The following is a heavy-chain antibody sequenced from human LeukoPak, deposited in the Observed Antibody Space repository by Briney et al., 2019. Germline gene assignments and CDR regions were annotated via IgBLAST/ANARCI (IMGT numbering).Heavy chain of an antibody. D-gene: IGHD3-10*01. CDR1: GGSFSGYY. CDR2: INHSGST. J-gene: IGHJ4*02. Sequence: SETLSLTCAVYGGSFSGYYWSWIRQPPGKGLKWIGEINHSGSTSYNPSLKSRVTISVDTSKNQFSLKLSSVTAADTAVYYCARGKVSYGSGSYYKYWGQGTLVTVSS. V-gene: IGHV4-34*01. CDR3: ARGKVSYGSGSYYKY.